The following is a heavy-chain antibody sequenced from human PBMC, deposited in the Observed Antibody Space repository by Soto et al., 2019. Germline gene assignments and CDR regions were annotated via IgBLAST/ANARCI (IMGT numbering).Heavy chain of an antibody. J-gene: IGHJ5*02. V-gene: IGHV1-18*01. Sequence: ASVKVSCKASGYTFTSYGISWVRQAPGQGLEWMGWISAYNGNTNYAQKLQGRVTMTTDTSTSTAYMELRSLRSDDTALYYCAKDSSPKIRWQFDPWGQGTLVTVSS. CDR1: GYTFTSYG. CDR2: ISAYNGNT. D-gene: IGHD4-17*01. CDR3: AKDSSPKIRWQFDP.